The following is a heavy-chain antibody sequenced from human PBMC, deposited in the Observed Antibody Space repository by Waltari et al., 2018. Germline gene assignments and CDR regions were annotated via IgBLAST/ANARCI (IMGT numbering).Heavy chain of an antibody. CDR1: GFPVRNNY. J-gene: IGHJ4*02. CDR2: IYYNERT. V-gene: IGHV3-53*01. CDR3: ATRVVVPGVPGMADY. Sequence: EVQLVESGGGLIQPGGSLRLSCPASGFPVRNNYVRWVRQAPGKGLEWVSTIYYNERTDYADSVKGRFTISRDTAKNTLFLQMNSLRAEDTAVYYCATRVVVPGVPGMADYWGQGTLVTVSS. D-gene: IGHD2-2*01.